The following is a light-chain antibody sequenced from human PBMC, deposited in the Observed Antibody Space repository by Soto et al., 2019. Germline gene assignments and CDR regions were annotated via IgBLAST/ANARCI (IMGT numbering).Light chain of an antibody. Sequence: QSVLTQPPSVSGAPGQRVTISCTGSSSNIGADYDVHWYQQLPGTAPKLLMYGNSNRPSGVPDRFSGSKSGTSASLAITGLQAEDEADYYCQSYDRSLTGYVFGTGTKVTVL. CDR1: SSNIGADYD. J-gene: IGLJ1*01. V-gene: IGLV1-40*01. CDR2: GNS. CDR3: QSYDRSLTGYV.